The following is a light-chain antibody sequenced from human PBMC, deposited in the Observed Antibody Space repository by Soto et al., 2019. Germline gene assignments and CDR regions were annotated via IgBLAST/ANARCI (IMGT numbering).Light chain of an antibody. CDR2: AET. J-gene: IGKJ1*01. CDR3: QLFGSSPET. Sequence: VLTQSPGTLSLSPGERATLSCRASQRVPDGFLAGCQQKPGRAPRLLFDAETRRATGIPDRFSGSGSGTDFTLTISTLVPDDFAVYYCQLFGSSPETVGRGTKV. CDR1: QRVPDGF. V-gene: IGKV3-20*01.